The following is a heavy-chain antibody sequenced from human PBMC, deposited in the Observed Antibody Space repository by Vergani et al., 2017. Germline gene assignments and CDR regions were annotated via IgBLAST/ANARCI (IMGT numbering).Heavy chain of an antibody. CDR1: GGSISSGSYY. J-gene: IGHJ4*02. CDR3: AREDPGGEHGG. CDR2: IYTSGST. Sequence: QVQLQESGPGLVKPSQTLSLTCTVSGGSISSGSYYWSWIRQPAGKGLEWIGRIYTSGSTNYNPSLKSRVTISVDTSKNQFSLKLSSVTAADTAVYYCAREDPGGEHGGWGQGTLVTVSS. V-gene: IGHV4-61*02. D-gene: IGHD3-16*01.